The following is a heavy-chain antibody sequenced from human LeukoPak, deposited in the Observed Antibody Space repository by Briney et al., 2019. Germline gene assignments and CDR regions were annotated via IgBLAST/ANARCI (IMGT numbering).Heavy chain of an antibody. Sequence: ASVKVSCKASGYTFTSYGISGVRQAPGQGLEWMGWISAYNGNTNYAQKLQGRVTMTTDTSTSTAYMELRSLRSDDTAVYYCARVSYSSGWFPYYYYYYGMDVWGQGTTVTVSS. CDR3: ARVSYSSGWFPYYYYYYGMDV. D-gene: IGHD6-13*01. CDR2: ISAYNGNT. J-gene: IGHJ6*02. CDR1: GYTFTSYG. V-gene: IGHV1-18*01.